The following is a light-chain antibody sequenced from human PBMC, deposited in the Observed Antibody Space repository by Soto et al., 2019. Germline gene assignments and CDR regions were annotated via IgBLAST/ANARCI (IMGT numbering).Light chain of an antibody. CDR2: GAS. Sequence: EIVLTQSPGTQSLSPGERATLSCRASQSVRSSYLAWYQQKPGQAPRLLIYGASTRATGIPDRFSGGGSGTDFTLTISRLEPEDFAVYYCQQYGNSPITFGQGTRLEIK. J-gene: IGKJ5*01. V-gene: IGKV3-20*01. CDR3: QQYGNSPIT. CDR1: QSVRSSY.